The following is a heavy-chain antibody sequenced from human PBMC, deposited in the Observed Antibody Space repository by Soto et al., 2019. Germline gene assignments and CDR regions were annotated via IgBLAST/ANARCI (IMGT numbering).Heavy chain of an antibody. CDR2: IIPIFGTA. J-gene: IGHJ3*02. D-gene: IGHD1-26*01. Sequence: QVQLVQSGAEVKKPGSSVKVSCKASGGTFSSYAISWVRQAPGQGLEWMGGIIPIFGTANYAQKFQGRVTITADESTSTAYMELSSLRSEDTAVYYCARDQARGESYPGDAFDIWGQGTMVTVSS. CDR1: GGTFSSYA. V-gene: IGHV1-69*01. CDR3: ARDQARGESYPGDAFDI.